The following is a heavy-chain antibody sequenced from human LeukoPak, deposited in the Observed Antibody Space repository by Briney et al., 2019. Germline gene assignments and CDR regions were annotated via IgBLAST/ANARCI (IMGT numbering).Heavy chain of an antibody. D-gene: IGHD3-22*01. CDR3: AREYYDSSGWEYWYFDL. CDR2: INAGNGNT. V-gene: IGHV1-3*01. CDR1: GYTFTGYY. J-gene: IGHJ2*01. Sequence: ASVKVSCKASGYTFTGYYMHWVRQAPGQRLEWMGWINAGNGNTKYSQKFQGRVTITRDTSASTAYMELSSLRSEDTAVYYCAREYYDSSGWEYWYFDLWGRGTLVTVSS.